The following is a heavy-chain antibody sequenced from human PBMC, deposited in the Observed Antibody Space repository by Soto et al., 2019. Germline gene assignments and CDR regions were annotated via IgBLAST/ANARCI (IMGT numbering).Heavy chain of an antibody. CDR1: GYSFTSYW. V-gene: IGHV5-51*01. J-gene: IGHJ6*02. CDR3: ARRIGAVADYYYYYYGMDV. D-gene: IGHD6-19*01. CDR2: IYPGDSDT. Sequence: RGESLKISCKGSGYSFTSYWIGWVRQMPGKGLEWMGIIYPGDSDTRYSPSFQGQVTISADKSISTAYLQWSSLKASDTAMYYCARRIGAVADYYYYYYGMDVWGQGTKVTVSS.